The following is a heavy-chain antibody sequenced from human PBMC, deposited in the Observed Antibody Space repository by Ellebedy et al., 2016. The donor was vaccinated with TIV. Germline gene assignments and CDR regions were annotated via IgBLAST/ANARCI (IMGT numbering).Heavy chain of an antibody. J-gene: IGHJ6*03. D-gene: IGHD5-12*01. CDR2: INHSGST. V-gene: IGHV4-34*01. CDR1: GASMSSYY. CDR3: ARARGYPYYYYFMDV. Sequence: MPSETLSLTCNVSGASMSSYYWSWIRQPPGKGLEWIGEINHSGSTNYNPSLKSRVTISVDTSKNQFSLKLISVAAADTAVYFCARARGYPYYYYFMDVWGRGTTVTVSS.